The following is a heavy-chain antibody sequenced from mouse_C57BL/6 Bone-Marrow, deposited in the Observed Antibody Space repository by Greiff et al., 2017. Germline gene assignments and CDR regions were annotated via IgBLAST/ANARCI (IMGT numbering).Heavy chain of an antibody. D-gene: IGHD2-4*01. CDR1: GFTFSSYG. Sequence: EVNVVESGGDLVKPGGSLKLSCAASGFTFSSYGMSWVRQTPDKRLEWVATISSGGSYTYSPDSVKGRFTISRDNAKNTLYLQMSSLKSEDTAMYYCARLGITTGFDYWGQGTTLTVSS. V-gene: IGHV5-6*01. CDR2: ISSGGSYT. CDR3: ARLGITTGFDY. J-gene: IGHJ2*01.